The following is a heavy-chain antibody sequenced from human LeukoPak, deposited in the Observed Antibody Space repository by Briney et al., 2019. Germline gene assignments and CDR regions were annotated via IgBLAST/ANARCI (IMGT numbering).Heavy chain of an antibody. CDR3: ARNSSWYFDY. D-gene: IGHD6-13*01. V-gene: IGHV4-39*07. J-gene: IGHJ4*02. CDR1: GGSISSSSYY. Sequence: PSETLSLTCTVSGGSISSSSYYWGWIRQPPGKGLEWIGGIYQSGSTHYNPSLKSRVTISVDTSKNQFSLKLNSVTAADTAVYYCARNSSWYFDYWGQGTLVTVSS. CDR2: IYQSGST.